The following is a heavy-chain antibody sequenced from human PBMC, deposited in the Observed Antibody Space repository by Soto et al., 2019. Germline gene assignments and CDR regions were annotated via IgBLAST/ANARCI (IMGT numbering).Heavy chain of an antibody. J-gene: IGHJ4*02. Sequence: QVQLVESGGGVVQPGRSLRLSCAASGFTFSSYGMHWVRQAPGKGLEWVAVIWYDGSNKYYADSVKGRFTISRNKSKNTLYLYMYSLRAEDTAVYYCAREDVLLWFGELGPLDYWGQGTLVTVSS. CDR3: AREDVLLWFGELGPLDY. CDR1: GFTFSSYG. CDR2: IWYDGSNK. D-gene: IGHD3-10*01. V-gene: IGHV3-33*01.